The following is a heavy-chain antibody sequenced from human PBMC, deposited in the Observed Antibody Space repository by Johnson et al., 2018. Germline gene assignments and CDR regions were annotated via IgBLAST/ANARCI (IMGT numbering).Heavy chain of an antibody. V-gene: IGHV3-30*18. CDR1: GFNFRTFG. Sequence: QVQLVESGGGVVQXGRSLRLXCEASGFNFRTFGMHWVRQAPGKGLEWLAVISFDTTHVYYADSVKGRFTISRDNSTNTLYLQMNSMRPEDTADDSCAKDGDGPTAHMAVWGKGTTVTVSS. CDR2: ISFDTTHV. D-gene: IGHD4-11*01. J-gene: IGHJ6*03. CDR3: AKDGDGPTAHMAV.